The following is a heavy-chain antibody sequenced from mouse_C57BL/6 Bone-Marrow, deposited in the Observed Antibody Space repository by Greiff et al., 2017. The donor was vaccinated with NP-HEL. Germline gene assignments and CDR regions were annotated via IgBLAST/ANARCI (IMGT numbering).Heavy chain of an antibody. Sequence: EVKLMESGGGLVQPGGSMKLSCVASGFTFSNYWMNWVRQSPEKGLEWVAQIRLKSDNYATHYAESVKGRFTISRDDSKSSVYLQMNNLRAEDTGIYYCTGTAQASFDYWGQGTTLTVSS. CDR2: IRLKSDNYAT. D-gene: IGHD3-2*02. CDR1: GFTFSNYW. CDR3: TGTAQASFDY. V-gene: IGHV6-3*01. J-gene: IGHJ2*01.